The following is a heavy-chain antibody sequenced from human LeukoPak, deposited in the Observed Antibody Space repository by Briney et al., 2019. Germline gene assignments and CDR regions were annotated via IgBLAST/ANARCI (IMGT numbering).Heavy chain of an antibody. CDR2: IYSSGNT. Sequence: SETLSLTCTVSGDPINSGSYYWRWIRRPAGKGLEWIGRIYSSGNTKYHTSLKSRVTVSADTSKNQFSLKLNSVTAADTAMYYCVRSNSGYDFYWYFDLWGRGTLVTVSS. CDR1: GDPINSGSYY. D-gene: IGHD5-12*01. V-gene: IGHV4-61*02. CDR3: VRSNSGYDFYWYFDL. J-gene: IGHJ2*01.